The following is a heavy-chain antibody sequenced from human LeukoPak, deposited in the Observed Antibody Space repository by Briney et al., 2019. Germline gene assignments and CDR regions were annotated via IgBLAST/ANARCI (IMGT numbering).Heavy chain of an antibody. D-gene: IGHD6-13*01. Sequence: PSETLSLTCTVSGASISAYYWSWIRQPAGKGLQWIGGIYNSGKTNYNPSLKSRVIMSVETSKNQFSLRLSSVTAADTAVYYCARGVYIAAAQYGYWGQGTLVTVSS. V-gene: IGHV4-4*07. CDR3: ARGVYIAAAQYGY. J-gene: IGHJ4*02. CDR2: IYNSGKT. CDR1: GASISAYY.